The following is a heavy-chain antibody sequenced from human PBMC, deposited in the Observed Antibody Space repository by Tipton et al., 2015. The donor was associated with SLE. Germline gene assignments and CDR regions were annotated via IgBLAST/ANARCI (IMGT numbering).Heavy chain of an antibody. CDR1: GFTYSGYA. Sequence: SGFTYSGYAMHWVRQAPGKGLEWVAFIRADGSNKDYADSVKGRFTISRDNSKNTLYLQMYRLRVEDTAVYYCAGGTGAYFDHWGQGTLVTVSS. D-gene: IGHD3-16*01. V-gene: IGHV3-30*02. J-gene: IGHJ4*02. CDR2: IRADGSNK. CDR3: AGGTGAYFDH.